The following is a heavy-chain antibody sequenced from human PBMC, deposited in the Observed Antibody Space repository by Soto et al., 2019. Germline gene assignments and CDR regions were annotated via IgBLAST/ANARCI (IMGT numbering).Heavy chain of an antibody. Sequence: PSETLFLTCIVSGGSVSSSNWWSWVRQPPGKGLEWIGEIYHSGSTTYNPSLKSRATISVDKSENQFSLRLKSVTAADTAVYYCASVGSDYDNSGYYLPWGPGTLVTVSS. CDR2: IYHSGST. V-gene: IGHV4-4*02. D-gene: IGHD3-22*01. CDR3: ASVGSDYDNSGYYLP. J-gene: IGHJ5*02. CDR1: GGSVSSSNW.